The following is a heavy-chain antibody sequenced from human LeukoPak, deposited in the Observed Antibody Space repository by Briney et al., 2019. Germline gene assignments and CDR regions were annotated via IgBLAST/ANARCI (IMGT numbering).Heavy chain of an antibody. CDR2: IYYSGST. Sequence: SETLSLTCTVSGGFISSYYWCWIRQTPGKGLEWIGYIYYSGSTNYNPSLKSRVTISVDTSKNQFSLKVSSVTAADTAVYYCARDPGDGTGLDCWGQGTLVTVSS. D-gene: IGHD3/OR15-3a*01. J-gene: IGHJ4*02. CDR3: ARDPGDGTGLDC. V-gene: IGHV4-59*01. CDR1: GGFISSYY.